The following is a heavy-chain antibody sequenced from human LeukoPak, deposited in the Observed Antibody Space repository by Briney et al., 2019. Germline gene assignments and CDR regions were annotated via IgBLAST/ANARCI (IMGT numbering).Heavy chain of an antibody. CDR2: ISGSGGST. D-gene: IGHD2-15*01. V-gene: IGHV3-23*01. J-gene: IGHJ4*02. CDR3: AKDLLVEEDYFDY. Sequence: HAGGSLRLSCVASGFTFSSYAMSWVRQAPGKGLEWVSAISGSGGSTYYADSVKGRFTISRDNSKNTLYLQMNSLRAEDTAVYYCAKDLLVEEDYFDYWGQGTLVTVSS. CDR1: GFTFSSYA.